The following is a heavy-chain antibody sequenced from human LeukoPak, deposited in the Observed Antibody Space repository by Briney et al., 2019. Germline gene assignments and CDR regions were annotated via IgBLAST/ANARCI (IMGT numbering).Heavy chain of an antibody. CDR1: GGFISSGGYY. CDR3: ARVGLLYYYDSSGYYN. J-gene: IGHJ4*02. Sequence: SETLSLTCTVSGGFISSGGYYWSWIRQHPGKGLEWIGYIYYSGSTYYNPSLKSRVTISVDTSKNQFSLKLSSVTAADTAVYYCARVGLLYYYDSSGYYNWGQGTLVTVSS. D-gene: IGHD3-22*01. CDR2: IYYSGST. V-gene: IGHV4-31*03.